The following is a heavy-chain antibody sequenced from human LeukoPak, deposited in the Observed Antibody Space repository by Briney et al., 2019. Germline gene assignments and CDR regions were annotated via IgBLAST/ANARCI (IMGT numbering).Heavy chain of an antibody. CDR2: IRYDGSNK. V-gene: IGHV3-30*02. CDR1: GFTFSSYG. Sequence: GGSLRLSCAASGFTFSSYGMHWVRQAPGKGLEWVAFIRYDGSNKYYADSVKGRFTISRDNSNNTVYLQMNNLRPEDTAVFYCARGQGYESYYYMDVWGKGTTVSVSS. CDR3: ARGQGYESYYYMDV. J-gene: IGHJ6*03. D-gene: IGHD2-2*01.